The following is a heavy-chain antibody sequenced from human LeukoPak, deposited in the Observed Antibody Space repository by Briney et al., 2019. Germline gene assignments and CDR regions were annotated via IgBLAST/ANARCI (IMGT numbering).Heavy chain of an antibody. CDR3: ARANYDSSGHTRSNVFDI. CDR2: MNPNSGNT. D-gene: IGHD3-22*01. J-gene: IGHJ3*02. CDR1: GYTFTSYD. Sequence: GASVRVSCKASGYTFTSYDINWVRQATGQGLEWMGWMNPNSGNTGYAQKFQGRVTMTRNTSISTAYMELSSLRSEDTAVYYCARANYDSSGHTRSNVFDIWGQGTMVTVSS. V-gene: IGHV1-8*01.